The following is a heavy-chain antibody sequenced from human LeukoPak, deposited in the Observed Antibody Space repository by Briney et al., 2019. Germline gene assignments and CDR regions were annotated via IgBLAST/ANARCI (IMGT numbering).Heavy chain of an antibody. D-gene: IGHD3-10*01. CDR2: FDPEAGET. J-gene: IGHJ5*02. Sequence: ASVKVSCKVSGYTLTELSMHWVRQAPGKGHGWMGGFDPEAGETIYAQKFQGRVTMTEDTSTDTAYMELSSLRSEDTAVYYCATRWRGSGSSNWFDPWGQGPLVTVSS. CDR3: ATRWRGSGSSNWFDP. V-gene: IGHV1-24*01. CDR1: GYTLTELS.